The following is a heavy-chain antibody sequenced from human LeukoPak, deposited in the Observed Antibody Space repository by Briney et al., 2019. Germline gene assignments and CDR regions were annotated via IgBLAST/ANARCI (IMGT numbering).Heavy chain of an antibody. D-gene: IGHD4-23*01. CDR1: GYTFTSYG. J-gene: IGHJ4*02. Sequence: ASVKVSCKASGYTFTSYGISWVRQAPGQGLEWMGWISAYNGNTNYAQKLQGRVTMTEDPSTDTANMELSSLRSEDTAVYYCATGPKQVLRWFAYWGQGTLVTVSS. V-gene: IGHV1-18*01. CDR2: ISAYNGNT. CDR3: ATGPKQVLRWFAY.